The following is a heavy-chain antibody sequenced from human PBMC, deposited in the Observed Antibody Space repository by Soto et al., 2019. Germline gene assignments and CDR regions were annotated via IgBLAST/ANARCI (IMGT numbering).Heavy chain of an antibody. CDR2: ISKSESA. V-gene: IGHV4-59*01. D-gene: IGHD1-26*01. CDR1: GDSIISNQ. CDR3: ARDHMGSLAY. J-gene: IGHJ4*01. Sequence: SETLSLTCTVSGDSIISNQWGWIRQPPGKGLEWIGYISKSESADHNPSLKSRVTLSIDMAKNQFSLRLSSMTAADTAVYFCARDHMGSLAYLGHGNLVTVSS.